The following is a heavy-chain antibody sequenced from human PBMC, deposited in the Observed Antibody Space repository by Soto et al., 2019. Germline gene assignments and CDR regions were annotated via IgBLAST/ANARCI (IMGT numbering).Heavy chain of an antibody. CDR1: GFTFSSYW. J-gene: IGHJ6*02. V-gene: IGHV3-74*01. CDR3: ARAPVGSGWTDYYYYGMDV. CDR2: INSDGSST. D-gene: IGHD6-19*01. Sequence: EVQLVESGGGLVQPGGSLRLSCAASGFTFSSYWMHWVRQAPGKGLVWVSRINSDGSSTSYADSVKGRFTISRDNAKNTLYLQMNSLRAEDTAVYYCARAPVGSGWTDYYYYGMDVWGQGTTVTVSS.